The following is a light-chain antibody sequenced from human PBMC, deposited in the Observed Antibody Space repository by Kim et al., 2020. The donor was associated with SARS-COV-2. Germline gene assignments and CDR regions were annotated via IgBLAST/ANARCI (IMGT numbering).Light chain of an antibody. J-gene: IGLJ3*02. CDR3: ATWDGSLNAWV. CDR1: RSNIGSNS. V-gene: IGLV1-44*01. Sequence: GQRVTISCSGSRSNIGSNSVNWYQQLPGTAPKLLIYSNNQRPSGVPDRFSGSKSGTSASLAISGLQPGYEADYYCATWDGSLNAWVFGGGTKLTVL. CDR2: SNN.